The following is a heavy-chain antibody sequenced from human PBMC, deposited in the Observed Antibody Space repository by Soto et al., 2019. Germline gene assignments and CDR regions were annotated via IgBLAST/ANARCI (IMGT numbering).Heavy chain of an antibody. V-gene: IGHV1-8*01. Sequence: ASVKVSFKASGYTFTNNDVSWVRQATGQGLEWMGWMNPGSGDTGYAQKSQGRVTMTRDISIATAYMGLSSLRSDDTAIYYCATMATFGSLNWFDPWGQGTLVTVSS. D-gene: IGHD3-10*01. CDR2: MNPGSGDT. CDR3: ATMATFGSLNWFDP. CDR1: GYTFTNND. J-gene: IGHJ5*02.